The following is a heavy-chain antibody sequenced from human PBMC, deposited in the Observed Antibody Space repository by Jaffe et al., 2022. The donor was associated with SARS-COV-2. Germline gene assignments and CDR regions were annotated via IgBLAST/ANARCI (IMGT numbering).Heavy chain of an antibody. CDR1: GFTVSSNY. Sequence: EVQLVESGGGLVQPGGSLRLSCAASGFTVSSNYMSWVRQAPGKGLEWVSVIYSGGSTYYADSVKGRFTISRHNSKNTLYLQMNSLRAEDTAVYYCARGLSDDCTNGVCLAPFQHWGQGTLVTVSS. J-gene: IGHJ1*01. CDR3: ARGLSDDCTNGVCLAPFQH. V-gene: IGHV3-53*04. D-gene: IGHD2-8*01. CDR2: IYSGGST.